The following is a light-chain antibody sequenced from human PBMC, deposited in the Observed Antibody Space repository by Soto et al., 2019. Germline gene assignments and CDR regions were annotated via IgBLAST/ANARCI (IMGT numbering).Light chain of an antibody. V-gene: IGLV1-47*01. J-gene: IGLJ1*01. CDR3: AAWDDSLSGPVYV. Sequence: QSVLTQPPSASGTPGQRVTISCSGSSSNIGSNYVYWYQQLPGTAPKLLIYRNNQRPSGVPDRFSGSKSGTSASLAISGLQSEDEADYYCAAWDDSLSGPVYVFGTGTKSPS. CDR2: RNN. CDR1: SSNIGSNY.